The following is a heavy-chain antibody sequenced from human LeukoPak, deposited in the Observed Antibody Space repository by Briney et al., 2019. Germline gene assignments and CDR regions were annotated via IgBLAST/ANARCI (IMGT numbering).Heavy chain of an antibody. V-gene: IGHV3-23*01. CDR3: AKDDDDGDHVVVDH. CDR2: ISGSGGST. D-gene: IGHD4-17*01. CDR1: GFTFSSYA. Sequence: GGSLRVSCAASGFTFSSYAMGWVRQAPGKGLELVSLISGSGGSTYYAESVKGRFTVSRDNSKNTEYLQMNSLRAEDTAIYYCAKDDDDGDHVVVDHWGQGTL. J-gene: IGHJ4*02.